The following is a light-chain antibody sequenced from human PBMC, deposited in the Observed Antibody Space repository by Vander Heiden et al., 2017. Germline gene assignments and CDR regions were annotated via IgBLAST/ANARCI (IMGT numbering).Light chain of an antibody. V-gene: IGKV1-39*01. CDR2: SAS. J-gene: IGKJ1*01. Sequence: DIQMTQSPSSLSASVGDRVIITCRASQRISSYLIWYQQKPGKAPKLLIYSASSLQSGVPSRFSGSGSGTDFTLTISRLQPEDFATYYCQQSDSTPWTFGQGTKVEIK. CDR1: QRISSY. CDR3: QQSDSTPWT.